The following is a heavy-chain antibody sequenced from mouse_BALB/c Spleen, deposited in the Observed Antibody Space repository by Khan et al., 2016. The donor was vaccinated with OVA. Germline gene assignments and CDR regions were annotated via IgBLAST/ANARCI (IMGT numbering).Heavy chain of an antibody. J-gene: IGHJ2*01. CDR3: ARKNGSDFDY. CDR2: INPHIGEA. V-gene: IGHV1-20*02. Sequence: VQLQQSGPELVKPGASVKISCTASGYSFTGYFMNWVMQSHGKSLEWIGRINPHIGEAFYNQKFKGKATLTVDKSSSTAHMELRSLASEDSAVYYCARKNGSDFDYWGQGTTLTVSS. D-gene: IGHD1-1*01. CDR1: GYSFTGYF.